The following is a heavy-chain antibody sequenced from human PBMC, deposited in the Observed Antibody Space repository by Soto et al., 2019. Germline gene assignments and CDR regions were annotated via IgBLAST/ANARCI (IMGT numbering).Heavy chain of an antibody. CDR2: IYYSGST. Sequence: QLQLQESGPGLVKPSETLSLTCTVSGGSISSSSYYWGWIRQPPGKGLEWIGSIYYSGSTYYNPSLKSRVTISVDTSKNQFSLKLSSVTAADTAVYYCARRQWLAHYFDYWGQGTLVTVSS. CDR1: GGSISSSSYY. D-gene: IGHD6-19*01. V-gene: IGHV4-39*01. J-gene: IGHJ4*02. CDR3: ARRQWLAHYFDY.